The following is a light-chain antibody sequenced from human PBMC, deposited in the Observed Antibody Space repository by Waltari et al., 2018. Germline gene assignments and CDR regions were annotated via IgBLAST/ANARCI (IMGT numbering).Light chain of an antibody. CDR1: QIVLSTSNRKTY. Sequence: DIVMTQSPDSLAVSLGERATINCKSSQIVLSTSNRKTYIAWDQQKPGQSPRLLINGASTRASGVPDRFSGSGSGTDFTLTVSRLQAEDVAVYYCHQYYIPPLTFGQGTRLEIK. V-gene: IGKV4-1*01. J-gene: IGKJ5*01. CDR3: HQYYIPPLT. CDR2: GAS.